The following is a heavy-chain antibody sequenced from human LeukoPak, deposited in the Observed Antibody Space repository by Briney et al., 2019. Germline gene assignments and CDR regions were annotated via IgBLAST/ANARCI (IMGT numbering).Heavy chain of an antibody. CDR2: IYHSGST. J-gene: IGHJ4*02. CDR1: GGSISSSNW. CDR3: ASLQYCSGGSCYSPTSDY. Sequence: SETLSLTCAVSGGSISSSNWWSWVRQPPGKGLEWIGEIYHSGSTNYNPSLKSRVTISVDKSKNQFSLKLSSVTAADTAVYYCASLQYCSGGSCYSPTSDYWGQGTLVTVSS. V-gene: IGHV4-4*02. D-gene: IGHD2-15*01.